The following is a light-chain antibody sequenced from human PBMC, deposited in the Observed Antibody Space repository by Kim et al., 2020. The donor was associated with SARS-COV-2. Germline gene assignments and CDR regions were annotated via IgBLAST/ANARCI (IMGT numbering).Light chain of an antibody. CDR2: GVS. CDR3: CSYAGSSTSVV. CDR1: SSDVGSYNL. V-gene: IGLV2-23*02. Sequence: QLITNACTGTSSDVGSYNLVSWYQQDPGKASRLMIYGVSKRTSGVSNRFSGSKAGNTASLTISGLQAEDEADYSCCSYAGSSTSVVFGGGTQLTVL. J-gene: IGLJ2*01.